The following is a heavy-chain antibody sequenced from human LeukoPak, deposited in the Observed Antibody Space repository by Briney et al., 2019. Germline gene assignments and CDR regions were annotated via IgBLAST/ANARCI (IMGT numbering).Heavy chain of an antibody. Sequence: ASVKASCKASGYTFTSYYMHWVRQAPGQGLEWMGIINPSGGSTSYAQKFQGRVTMTRDTSTSTVYMELSSLRSEDTAVYYCARPGGSSPYYYYGMDVWGQGTTVTVSS. CDR3: ARPGGSSPYYYYGMDV. J-gene: IGHJ6*02. CDR1: GYTFTSYY. D-gene: IGHD6-6*01. CDR2: INPSGGST. V-gene: IGHV1-46*01.